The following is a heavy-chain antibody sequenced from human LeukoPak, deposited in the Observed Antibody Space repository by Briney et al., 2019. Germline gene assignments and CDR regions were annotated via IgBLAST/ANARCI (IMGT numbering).Heavy chain of an antibody. CDR2: INSDGSST. CDR3: ARDDAYCGGDCYSLSSYFDY. J-gene: IGHJ4*02. CDR1: GFTFSSYW. D-gene: IGHD2-21*02. V-gene: IGHV3-74*01. Sequence: GGSLRLSCAASGFTFSSYWMHWVRQAPGKGLVWVSRINSDGSSTSYADSVKGRFTISRDNAKNTLYLQMNSLRAEDTAVYYCARDDAYCGGDCYSLSSYFDYWGQGTLVTVSS.